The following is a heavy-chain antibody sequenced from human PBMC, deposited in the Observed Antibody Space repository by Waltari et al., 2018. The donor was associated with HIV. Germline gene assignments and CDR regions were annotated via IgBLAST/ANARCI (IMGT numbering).Heavy chain of an antibody. CDR3: TLGRIDDIRSGRENLGGFDP. Sequence: VQLVQSGAEVKKPGSSVRVSCKASGDTLSNYAVSWVRQAPGQGLEWMGRIIPAIGIAMHTDNFQGRVTINADKSTNSAYMELGGLRSEDTALYFCTLGRIDDIRSGRENLGGFDPWGPGTLVTVSS. CDR1: GDTLSNYA. D-gene: IGHD3-3*01. CDR2: IIPAIGIA. V-gene: IGHV1-69*04. J-gene: IGHJ5*02.